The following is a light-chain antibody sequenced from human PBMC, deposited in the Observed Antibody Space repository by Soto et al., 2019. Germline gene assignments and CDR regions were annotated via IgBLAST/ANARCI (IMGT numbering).Light chain of an antibody. CDR3: QQYYRSPYT. CDR2: DAA. V-gene: IGKV3-20*01. CDR1: QSIDSGY. Sequence: EIVLTQSPGTLSLSPGETATLSCRASQSIDSGYVAWYQQRPGLSPRLLIFDAASRATGIPDRFSGSGSGTDFTLIIRRLAPEDLAVYYCQQYYRSPYTFGGGTKVEIK. J-gene: IGKJ4*01.